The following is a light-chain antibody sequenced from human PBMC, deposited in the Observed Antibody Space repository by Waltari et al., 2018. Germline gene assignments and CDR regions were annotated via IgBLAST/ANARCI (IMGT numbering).Light chain of an antibody. Sequence: EIVLTQSPGTLSFSPGERATLSCRASQTVSKNYLAWYQQKPGQAPRLLIDDASNRDTGIPDRFSGSGSGTDFTLTISRLEPEDFAVYYCQQCAISPLTFGGGTKVEI. CDR1: QTVSKNY. CDR2: DAS. CDR3: QQCAISPLT. J-gene: IGKJ4*01. V-gene: IGKV3-20*01.